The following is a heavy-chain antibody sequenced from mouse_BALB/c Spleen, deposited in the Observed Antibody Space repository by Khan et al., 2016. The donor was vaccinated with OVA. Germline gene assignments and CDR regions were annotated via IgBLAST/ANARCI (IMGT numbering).Heavy chain of an antibody. Sequence: QVQLQQSGAELARPGASVKMSCKASGYTFTSYTIHWIKQRPGQGLEWIGYINPSSGYTNYNQKFKDKATLTADKSSNTAYMQLSSLTSDDSAVYYFARDGAYHKNDGWFAYWGQGTLVTVSA. D-gene: IGHD2-14*01. CDR1: GYTFTSYT. CDR3: ARDGAYHKNDGWFAY. CDR2: INPSSGYT. J-gene: IGHJ3*01. V-gene: IGHV1-4*01.